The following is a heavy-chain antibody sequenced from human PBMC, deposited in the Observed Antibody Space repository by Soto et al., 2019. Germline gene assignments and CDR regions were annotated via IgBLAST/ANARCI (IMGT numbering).Heavy chain of an antibody. V-gene: IGHV1-18*04. Sequence: ASVKVSCKASGYTFTSYGISWVRQAPGQGLEWMGWISAYNGNTNYAQKLQGRVTMTTDTSTSTAYMELRSLRSDDTAVYYCARAPQWLVLSLYYYYGMDVWGQGTTVTVSS. CDR3: ARAPQWLVLSLYYYYGMDV. CDR1: GYTFTSYG. CDR2: ISAYNGNT. J-gene: IGHJ6*02. D-gene: IGHD6-19*01.